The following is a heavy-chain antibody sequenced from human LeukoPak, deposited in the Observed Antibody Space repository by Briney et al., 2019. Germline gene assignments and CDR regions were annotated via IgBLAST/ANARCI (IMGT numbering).Heavy chain of an antibody. J-gene: IGHJ4*02. CDR1: GFTFNNYA. CDR3: ARDGAPDAHCSSSSCAIR. CDR2: IIRSGGST. V-gene: IGHV3-23*01. Sequence: QAGGSLRLSCVASGFTFNNYAMCWVRQAPGKGLEWVSAIIRSGGSTYYADSVKGRFTISRDNSKNTLYLQMNSLRAEDTAVYYCARDGAPDAHCSSSSCAIRWGQGTLVTVSS. D-gene: IGHD2-2*01.